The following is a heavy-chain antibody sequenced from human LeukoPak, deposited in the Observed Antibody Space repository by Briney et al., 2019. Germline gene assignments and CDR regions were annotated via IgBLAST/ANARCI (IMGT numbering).Heavy chain of an antibody. CDR1: GFTFSTYA. V-gene: IGHV3-23*01. J-gene: IGHJ4*02. D-gene: IGHD3-22*01. Sequence: SGGSLRLSCAASGFTFSTYAVTWVRQAPGKGLEWVASITGSGSATYYADSVKGRFTISRDNSKNTLYLQMNSLRAEDTAVYYCAKVYYDSSGYGPHFDYWGQGTLVTVSS. CDR3: AKVYYDSSGYGPHFDY. CDR2: ITGSGSAT.